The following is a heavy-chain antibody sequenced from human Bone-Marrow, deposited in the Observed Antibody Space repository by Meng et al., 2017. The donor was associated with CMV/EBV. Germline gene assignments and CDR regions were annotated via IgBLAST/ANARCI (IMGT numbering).Heavy chain of an antibody. D-gene: IGHD4-11*01. Sequence: TARYFWRWLRHHPRTRLEWLAHIYNTWGTDYNPSLEGRVTISVADTSRNRFSLKMTSVTAADTAVYYCARGRWSTVTYEVFRYFDLWGRGTLVTVSS. CDR3: ARGRWSTVTYEVFRYFDL. J-gene: IGHJ2*01. CDR2: IYNTWGT. CDR1: TARYF. V-gene: IGHV4-31*02.